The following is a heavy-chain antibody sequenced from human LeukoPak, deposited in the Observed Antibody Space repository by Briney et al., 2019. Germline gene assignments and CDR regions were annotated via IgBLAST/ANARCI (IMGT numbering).Heavy chain of an antibody. V-gene: IGHV3-23*01. CDR2: ISGSGDNT. J-gene: IGHJ4*02. CDR3: AREQWHRLDY. CDR1: GFTFSSYG. D-gene: IGHD6-19*01. Sequence: GGSPRLSCAASGFTFSSYGMSWVRQAPGKGLEWVSAISGSGDNTYYADSVKGRFTISKDNAKNSVYLQMDNLRADDTAVYYCAREQWHRLDYWGQGSLVTVSS.